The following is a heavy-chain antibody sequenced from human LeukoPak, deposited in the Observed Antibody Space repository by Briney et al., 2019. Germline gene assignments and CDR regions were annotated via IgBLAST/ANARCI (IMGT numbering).Heavy chain of an antibody. D-gene: IGHD6-13*01. CDR1: GHTFTDYY. V-gene: IGHV1-2*02. CDR3: ARGGGMNFDY. Sequence: ASVKVSCKASGHTFTDYYIHWMRQAPGQGLEWMGWINPNIGGTKYAQKFQGRVTMTWATSISTAYMELSRLTSDDTAVYYCARGGGMNFDYWGQGTLVTVSS. J-gene: IGHJ4*02. CDR2: INPNIGGT.